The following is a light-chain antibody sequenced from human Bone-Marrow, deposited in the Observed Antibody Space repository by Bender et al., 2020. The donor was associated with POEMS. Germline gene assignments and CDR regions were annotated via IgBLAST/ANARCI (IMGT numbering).Light chain of an antibody. Sequence: QSALTQPASVSGSPGQSISISCAGTSGDVGAYNYVSWYQHHPGKAPKLLIYDVSNRPSGVSNRFSGSKSGNTASLTISGLQTEDEADYYCSSYTSSTVVFGGGTKLTVL. CDR3: SSYTSSTVV. V-gene: IGLV2-14*03. CDR2: DVS. CDR1: SGDVGAYNY. J-gene: IGLJ2*01.